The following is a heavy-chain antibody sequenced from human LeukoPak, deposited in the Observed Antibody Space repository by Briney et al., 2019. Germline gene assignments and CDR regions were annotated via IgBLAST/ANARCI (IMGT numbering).Heavy chain of an antibody. D-gene: IGHD3/OR15-3a*01. CDR2: IYGSGIT. J-gene: IGHJ3*02. Sequence: SETLSLTCTVAGDSLTNINFYWGWIRQPPGRGREWIGNIYGSGITYYNPSLKSRVTMSVHTSHNEFSLRLDSLTAADTAVYYCARHDFFEADAFGIWGQGTMVTASS. V-gene: IGHV4-39*01. CDR3: ARHDFFEADAFGI. CDR1: GDSLTNINFY.